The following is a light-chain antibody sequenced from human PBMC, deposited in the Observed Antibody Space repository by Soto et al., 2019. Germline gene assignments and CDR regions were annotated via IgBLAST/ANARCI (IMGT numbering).Light chain of an antibody. CDR1: SGHSSYA. J-gene: IGLJ1*01. V-gene: IGLV4-69*01. CDR3: QTWGTGPFV. CDR2: LNSDGSH. Sequence: QLVLTQSPSASASLGASVKLTCTLSSGHSSYAIAWHQQQPEKGPRYLMKLNSDGSHSKGDGIPDRFSGSSSGAERYLTVYSLQYEDEADYYCQTWGTGPFVFGTGTKLTVL.